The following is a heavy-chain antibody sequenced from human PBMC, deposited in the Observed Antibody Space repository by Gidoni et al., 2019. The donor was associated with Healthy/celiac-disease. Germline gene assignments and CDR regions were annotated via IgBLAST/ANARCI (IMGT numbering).Heavy chain of an antibody. J-gene: IGHJ4*02. Sequence: EVQLVESGGGLVQPGRSLRLSCAASGFTLDDYAMHWGRQAPGKGLEWVSGISWNSGSIGYADSVKGRFTISRDNAKNSLYLQMNSLRAEDTALYYCAKDHGPALDDPVFDYWGQGTLVTVSS. D-gene: IGHD1-1*01. CDR1: GFTLDDYA. V-gene: IGHV3-9*01. CDR3: AKDHGPALDDPVFDY. CDR2: ISWNSGSI.